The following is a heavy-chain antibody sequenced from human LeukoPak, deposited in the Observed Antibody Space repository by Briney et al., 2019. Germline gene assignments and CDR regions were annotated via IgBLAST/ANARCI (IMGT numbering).Heavy chain of an antibody. CDR1: GFNFSSYA. V-gene: IGHV3-23*01. Sequence: GGSLRLSCAASGFNFSSYAMSWLRQAPGKALGWVSAIQGGRESNHYPDYLKGQFTRHGDNSRNTLYLQCDSLRAEDTAVYYCANDMRYSYGYPDAIDIWGQGTRVTVSS. CDR2: IQGGRESN. CDR3: ANDMRYSYGYPDAIDI. J-gene: IGHJ3*02. D-gene: IGHD5-18*01.